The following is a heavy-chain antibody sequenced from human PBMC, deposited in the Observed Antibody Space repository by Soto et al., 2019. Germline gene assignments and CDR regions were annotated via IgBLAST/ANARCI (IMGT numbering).Heavy chain of an antibody. CDR1: GGSISSGGYY. V-gene: IGHV4-31*03. CDR3: ARDRTHYYNQASTSFDI. CDR2: IYYSGST. J-gene: IGHJ3*02. D-gene: IGHD3-10*01. Sequence: QVQLQESGPGLVKPSQTLSLTCTVSGGSISSGGYYWSWIRQHPGKGLEWIGYIYYSGSTYYNPSLKRRVTISVDTSKNQFSLKLSSVTAADTAVYYCARDRTHYYNQASTSFDIWGQGTMVTVSS.